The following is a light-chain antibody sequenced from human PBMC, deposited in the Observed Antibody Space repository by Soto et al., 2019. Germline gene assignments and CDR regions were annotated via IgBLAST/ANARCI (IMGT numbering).Light chain of an antibody. CDR2: EGT. CDR3: WSYAGSSTVV. CDR1: SSDVGSYNF. Sequence: QSVLTQPASVSGSPGQSITISCTGTSSDVGSYNFVSWYQQHPGKAPKLMIYEGTKRPSGVSNRFSGSKSGNTASLTISGLQAEDEAYYYCWSYAGSSTVVFGGGTKLTVL. J-gene: IGLJ2*01. V-gene: IGLV2-23*01.